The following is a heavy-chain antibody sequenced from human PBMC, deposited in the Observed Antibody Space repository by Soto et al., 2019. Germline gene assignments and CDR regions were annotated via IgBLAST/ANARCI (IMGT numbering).Heavy chain of an antibody. Sequence: SQTLSLTCGISGDSVSSNNVAWNWIRQSPSRGLEWLGRTSFRSKWYNEYAASVKSRIAINPDTSQNQFSLQLNSVTPDDTAVYYCAKAGLYCSGGTCFSLDYWGQGILVTVSS. D-gene: IGHD2-15*01. V-gene: IGHV6-1*01. CDR1: GDSVSSNNVA. CDR2: TSFRSKWYN. CDR3: AKAGLYCSGGTCFSLDY. J-gene: IGHJ4*02.